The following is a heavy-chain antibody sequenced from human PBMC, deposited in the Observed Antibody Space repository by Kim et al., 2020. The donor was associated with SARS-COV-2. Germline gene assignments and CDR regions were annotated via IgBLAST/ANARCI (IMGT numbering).Heavy chain of an antibody. CDR3: VRHFRGNSIRFLGLCQFDY. J-gene: IGHJ4*02. V-gene: IGHV4-39*01. CDR1: GGSISSSGYY. D-gene: IGHD2-2*01. CDR2: VYYTGST. Sequence: SETLSLTCTVSGGSISSSGYYWGWIRQPPGKGLEWIGSVYYTGSTYYNPSLKSRVTMSVDTSKNQFSLKLSSVTAADTAMYYCVRHFRGNSIRFLGLCQFDYSGRGTLVTVSS.